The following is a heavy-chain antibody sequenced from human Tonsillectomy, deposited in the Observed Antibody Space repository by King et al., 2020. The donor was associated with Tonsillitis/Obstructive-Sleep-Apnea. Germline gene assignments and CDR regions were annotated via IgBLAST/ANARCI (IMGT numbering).Heavy chain of an antibody. J-gene: IGHJ5*02. CDR3: ARDPGYYDFWSGYNWFDP. CDR1: GFTFSSYG. Sequence: VQLVESGGGVVQPGRSLRLSCAASGFTFSSYGMHWVRQAPGKGLEGVAVIWYDGSNKYYEDSVKGRFTISRDNSKNTLYLQMNSLRAEDTAVYYCARDPGYYDFWSGYNWFDPWGQGTLVTVSS. CDR2: IWYDGSNK. D-gene: IGHD3-3*01. V-gene: IGHV3-33*01.